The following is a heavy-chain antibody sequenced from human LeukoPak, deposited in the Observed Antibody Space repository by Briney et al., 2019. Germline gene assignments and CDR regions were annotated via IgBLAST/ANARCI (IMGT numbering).Heavy chain of an antibody. Sequence: GASVKVSFKASGGTFSSYAISWVRQAPGQGLELMGRIIPIFGTANYAQKFQGRVTITTDESTSTAYMELSSLRSEDTAVYYCARVGPYSSSSSDYWGQGTLVTVSS. V-gene: IGHV1-69*05. J-gene: IGHJ4*02. D-gene: IGHD6-6*01. CDR1: GGTFSSYA. CDR2: IIPIFGTA. CDR3: ARVGPYSSSSSDY.